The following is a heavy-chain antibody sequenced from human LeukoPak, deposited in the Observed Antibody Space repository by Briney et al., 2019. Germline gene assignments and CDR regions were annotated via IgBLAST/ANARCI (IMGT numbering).Heavy chain of an antibody. Sequence: GGSLRLSCAASGFNFANHAMSWVRQTPGKGLEWVSAISGGGDITYYADSVTGRFTISRDNSKDMLFLQMHSLRPGDTAVYYCVREDTPATANYWGQGTLVTISS. V-gene: IGHV3-23*01. CDR3: VREDTPATANY. D-gene: IGHD2-21*02. J-gene: IGHJ4*02. CDR2: ISGGGDIT. CDR1: GFNFANHA.